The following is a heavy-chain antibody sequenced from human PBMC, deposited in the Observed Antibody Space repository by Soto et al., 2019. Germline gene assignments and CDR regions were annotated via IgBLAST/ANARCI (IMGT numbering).Heavy chain of an antibody. Sequence: SETLSLTCKVSGTSIRHFYWTWIRQTAGKGLEWIGRIYITGTTSLNPSLKSQVTMSMDASKNEFSLNLTSVTAADTAVYYCVRDRADFSSTYYHYFSVWGRGIQVTVSS. CDR1: GTSIRHFY. V-gene: IGHV4-4*07. D-gene: IGHD2-2*01. CDR3: VRDRADFSSTYYHYFSV. CDR2: IYITGTT. J-gene: IGHJ1*01.